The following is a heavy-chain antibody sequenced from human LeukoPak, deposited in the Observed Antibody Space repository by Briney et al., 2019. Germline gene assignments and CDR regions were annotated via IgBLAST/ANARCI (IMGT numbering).Heavy chain of an antibody. Sequence: SETLSLTCAVSGGSLSSGGYCWGWIRQPPGKGLEWIGYIYHSGSTYYNPSLKSRVTISVDRSKNQFSLKLSSVTAADTAVYYCARATIQLWFGYDYWGQGTLVTVSS. CDR2: IYHSGST. CDR3: ARATIQLWFGYDY. D-gene: IGHD5-18*01. CDR1: GGSLSSGGYC. J-gene: IGHJ4*02. V-gene: IGHV4-30-2*01.